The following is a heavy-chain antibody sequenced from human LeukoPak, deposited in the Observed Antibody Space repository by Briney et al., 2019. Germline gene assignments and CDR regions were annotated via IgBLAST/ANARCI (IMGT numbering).Heavy chain of an antibody. CDR2: INRSGST. CDR1: GGSFRGYY. Sequence: PSETLSLTCDVYGGSFRGYYWSWIRQPPGKGLEWIGEINRSGSTNYNPSLKSRVTISVDTSKNQFSLKLSSVTAADTAVYYCARDSGQWLVRVGAFDIWGQGTMVTVSS. V-gene: IGHV4-34*01. J-gene: IGHJ3*02. CDR3: ARDSGQWLVRVGAFDI. D-gene: IGHD6-19*01.